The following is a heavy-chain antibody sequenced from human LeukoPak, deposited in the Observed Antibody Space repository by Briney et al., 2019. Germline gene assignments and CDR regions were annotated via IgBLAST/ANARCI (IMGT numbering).Heavy chain of an antibody. CDR2: IIPIFGTA. CDR1: GGTFSSYA. Sequence: GASVKVSCKASGGTFSSYAISWVRQAPGQGLEWMGGIIPIFGTANYAQKFQGRVTITADESASTAYMELSSLRSEDTAVYYCVRKYCSSSSCYDYYYYGMDVWGQGTTVTVSS. J-gene: IGHJ6*02. CDR3: VRKYCSSSSCYDYYYYGMDV. V-gene: IGHV1-69*13. D-gene: IGHD2-2*01.